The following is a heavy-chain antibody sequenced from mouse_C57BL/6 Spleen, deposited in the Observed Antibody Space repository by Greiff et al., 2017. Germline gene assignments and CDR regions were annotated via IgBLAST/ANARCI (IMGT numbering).Heavy chain of an antibody. CDR2: INPNNGGT. CDR3: AYDYDLDY. J-gene: IGHJ2*01. CDR1: GYTFTDYY. Sequence: EVQLQQSGPELVKPGASVKISCKASGYTFTDYYMNWVKQSHGKSLEWIGDINPNNGGTSYNQKFKGKATLTVDKSSSTAYMELRSLTSEDSAVYYCAYDYDLDYWGQGTTLTVSS. V-gene: IGHV1-26*01. D-gene: IGHD2-4*01.